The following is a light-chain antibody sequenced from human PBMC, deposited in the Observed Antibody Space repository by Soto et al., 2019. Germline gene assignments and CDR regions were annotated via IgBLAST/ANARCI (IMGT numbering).Light chain of an antibody. J-gene: IGKJ1*01. V-gene: IGKV3-15*01. CDR3: QQYNNWPRT. CDR2: GAS. CDR1: QSVSSN. Sequence: EIVMTQSPATLSVSPGERATLSCRASQSVSSNLAWYQQKPGQAPRLLIYGASTRATGIPARFSGSGSGTKFPLPLQNLAVENFSSYYCQQYNNWPRTFGQGTKVDIK.